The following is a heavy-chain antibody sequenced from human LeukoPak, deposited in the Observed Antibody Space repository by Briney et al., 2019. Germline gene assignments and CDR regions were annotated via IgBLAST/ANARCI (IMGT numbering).Heavy chain of an antibody. Sequence: SETLSLTCTVSGGSISTYYWSWIRQPPGKGLEWIGYINYSGSTNYHPSLNTRVTISVDRSKNQFSLKLSSVTAADTAVYYCVSGSNYFGSGSYPYWGQGTLVTVSS. CDR2: INYSGST. J-gene: IGHJ4*02. D-gene: IGHD3-10*01. CDR3: VSGSNYFGSGSYPY. V-gene: IGHV4-59*01. CDR1: GGSISTYY.